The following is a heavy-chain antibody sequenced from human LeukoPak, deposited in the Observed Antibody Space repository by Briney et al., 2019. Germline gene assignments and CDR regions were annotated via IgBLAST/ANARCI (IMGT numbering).Heavy chain of an antibody. J-gene: IGHJ5*02. CDR2: IYQSGST. V-gene: IGHV4-38-2*02. CDR1: GYSISSGYY. D-gene: IGHD2-15*01. CDR3: ARNNSMDCSGGRCYSNWFDP. Sequence: SETLSLTCTVSGYSISSGYYWGWIRQLPGRGLEWIGSIYQSGSTYYNPSLKSRVTISVDTSKNQFSLKLSSVTAADTALYYCARNNSMDCSGGRCYSNWFDPWGQGTLVTVPS.